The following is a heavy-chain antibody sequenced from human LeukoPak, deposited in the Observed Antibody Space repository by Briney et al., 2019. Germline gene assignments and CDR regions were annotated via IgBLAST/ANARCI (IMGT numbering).Heavy chain of an antibody. CDR1: GGTFSSYA. J-gene: IGHJ6*03. CDR3: ARENYYYCYMDV. Sequence: GASVTVSRKASGGTFSSYAISWVRPAPGQGLEWMGGIIPIFGTANYAQKFQGRVTITADESTSTAYMELSSLRYEDTAVYYCARENYYYCYMDVWGKGTTVTISS. V-gene: IGHV1-69*13. CDR2: IIPIFGTA.